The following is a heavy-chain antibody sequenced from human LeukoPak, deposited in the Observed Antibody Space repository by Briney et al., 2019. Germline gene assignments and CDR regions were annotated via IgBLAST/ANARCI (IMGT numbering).Heavy chain of an antibody. Sequence: GGSLRLSCAASGFTFSSYGMHWVRQAPGKGLEWVAVILYDGSNKYYADSVKGRFTISRDNSKNTLYLQMNSLRAEDTAVYYCAKDRIAAALALFDYWGQGTLVTVSS. CDR3: AKDRIAAALALFDY. J-gene: IGHJ4*02. CDR1: GFTFSSYG. CDR2: ILYDGSNK. D-gene: IGHD6-13*01. V-gene: IGHV3-30*18.